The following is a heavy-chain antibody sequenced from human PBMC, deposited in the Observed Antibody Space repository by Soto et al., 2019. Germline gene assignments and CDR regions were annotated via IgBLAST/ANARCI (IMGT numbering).Heavy chain of an antibody. Sequence: ASVKVSCKASGYTFTSYGISWVRQAPGQGLEWMGWISAYNGNTNYAQKFQGRVTITADESTSTAYMELSSLRSEDTAVYYCARGRIAARLGYYYYGMDVWGQGTTVTVSS. V-gene: IGHV1-18*01. CDR2: ISAYNGNT. D-gene: IGHD6-6*01. CDR1: GYTFTSYG. J-gene: IGHJ6*02. CDR3: ARGRIAARLGYYYYGMDV.